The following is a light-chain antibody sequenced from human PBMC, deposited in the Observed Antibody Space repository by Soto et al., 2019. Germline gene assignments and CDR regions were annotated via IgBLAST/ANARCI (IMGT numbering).Light chain of an antibody. J-gene: IGKJ1*01. Sequence: DIQMTQSPSSLSPSVGDRVTITCRASQSIGSRLNWYQQKPGSAPKLLIFGASTLESGVPSRFSGSGSGTDFTLTVSSLQVEDFATYYCQQTDTIPRTFGRGTKVDVK. CDR1: QSIGSR. V-gene: IGKV1-39*01. CDR3: QQTDTIPRT. CDR2: GAS.